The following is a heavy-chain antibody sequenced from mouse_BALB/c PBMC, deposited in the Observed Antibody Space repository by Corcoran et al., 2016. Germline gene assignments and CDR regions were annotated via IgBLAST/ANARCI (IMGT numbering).Heavy chain of an antibody. CDR1: GYTFTNYG. V-gene: IGHV9-3-1*01. CDR3: ARYRDGYDPNWYFYV. J-gene: IGHJ1*01. Sequence: QIQLVQSGPELKKPGETVKISCKASGYTFTNYGMNWVKQAPGKGLKWMGWINTYTGEPTYADDFKGRFAFSLETSASTAYLQINNLKNEEPATYFCARYRDGYDPNWYFYVCGAGTTVTVSS. D-gene: IGHD2-2*01. CDR2: INTYTGEP.